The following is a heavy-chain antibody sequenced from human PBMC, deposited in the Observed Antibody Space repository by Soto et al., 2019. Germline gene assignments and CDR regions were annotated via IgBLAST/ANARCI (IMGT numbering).Heavy chain of an antibody. V-gene: IGHV4-4*02. CDR2: IYHSGST. CDR3: ARVPLLWFGELLNYYYGMDV. Sequence: SETLSLTCAVSGGSISSSNWWSWVRQPPGKGLEWIGEIYHSGSTNYNPSLKSRVTISVDKSKNQFSLKLSSVTAADTAVYYCARVPLLWFGELLNYYYGMDVWGQGTTVTVSS. CDR1: GGSISSSNW. J-gene: IGHJ6*02. D-gene: IGHD3-10*01.